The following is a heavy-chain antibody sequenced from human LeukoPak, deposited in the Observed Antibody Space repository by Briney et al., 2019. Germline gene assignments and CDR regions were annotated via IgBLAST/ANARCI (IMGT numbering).Heavy chain of an antibody. V-gene: IGHV3-9*01. CDR2: ISWNSDNT. Sequence: GGSLRLSCAASGFTFDDYAMHWVRQAPGRGLEWVSGISWNSDNTGYADSVTGRFTISRDNAKNSLYLQMNSLRAEDTALYYCARLAVAGMYYYYYMDVWGKGTTVTVSS. CDR1: GFTFDDYA. CDR3: ARLAVAGMYYYYYMDV. J-gene: IGHJ6*03. D-gene: IGHD6-19*01.